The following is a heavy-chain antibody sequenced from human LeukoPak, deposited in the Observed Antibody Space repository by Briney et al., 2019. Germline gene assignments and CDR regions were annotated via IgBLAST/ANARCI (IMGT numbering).Heavy chain of an antibody. CDR3: AKSANGYSSS. D-gene: IGHD5-18*01. Sequence: PSETLSLTCIVSGVSIKNNYWSWMRQPPGKGLEWVGYIYYSGSTNFNPSLKSRVTMSVDTSKNQFSLRLSSVTAADTAVYYCAKSANGYSSSWGQGALVAVSS. CDR1: GVSIKNNY. V-gene: IGHV4-59*08. J-gene: IGHJ5*02. CDR2: IYYSGST.